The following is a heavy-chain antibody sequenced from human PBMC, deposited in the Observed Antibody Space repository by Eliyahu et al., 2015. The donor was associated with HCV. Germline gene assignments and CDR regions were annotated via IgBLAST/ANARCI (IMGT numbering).Heavy chain of an antibody. CDR3: ARLPSKSQQTDLY. CDR1: GASIGSRSYY. Sequence: QLQLQWGPGLVKPWETLSLTCTVSGASIGSRSYYWGWIRQSPGKGLELIGTIYYNGNTFYNPSLKSRVAISVDTSKNRFSLRLRSVTATDTAVYYCARLPSKSQQTDLYWGQGILVTVSS. J-gene: IGHJ4*02. CDR2: IYYNGNT. V-gene: IGHV4-39*02.